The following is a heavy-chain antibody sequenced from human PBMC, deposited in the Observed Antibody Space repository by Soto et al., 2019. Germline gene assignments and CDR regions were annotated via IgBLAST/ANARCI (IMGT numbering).Heavy chain of an antibody. CDR2: ISGYNGNT. J-gene: IGHJ4*02. CDR3: ARGGISPDY. V-gene: IGHV1-18*01. CDR1: GYTFTTSS. D-gene: IGHD3-10*01. Sequence: QVQLVQSGVEVKAPGASVKVSCKASGYTFTTSSISWVRQAPGQGLEWMGWISGYNGNTNYAQKFQGRVTLTTDTSTNTAYMELRSLRSDGTAVYYCARGGISPDYWGQGTLVTVSS.